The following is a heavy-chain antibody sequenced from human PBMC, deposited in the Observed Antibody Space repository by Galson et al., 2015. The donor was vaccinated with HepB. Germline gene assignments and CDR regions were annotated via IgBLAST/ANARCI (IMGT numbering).Heavy chain of an antibody. CDR2: MNPGNGNT. V-gene: IGHV1-3*01. D-gene: IGHD3-10*01. J-gene: IGHJ4*02. Sequence: SVKVSCKASGYIFTSFSMHWVRQAPGQRLEWLGWMNPGNGNTKYAQKFQGRVTFTRETSANTAYMEMRSLRTEDTAVYYCATISVIRGVIVWGLSDWGQGTLVTVSS. CDR3: ATISVIRGVIVWGLSD. CDR1: GYIFTSFS.